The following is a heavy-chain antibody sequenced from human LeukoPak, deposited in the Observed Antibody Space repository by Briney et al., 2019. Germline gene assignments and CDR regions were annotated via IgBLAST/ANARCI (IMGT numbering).Heavy chain of an antibody. Sequence: SGPTLVKPTQTLTLTCTFSGFSLSTSGVGVGWIRQPPGKALEWLALIYWDDDKRYSPSLKSRLTITKDTSKNQVVLTMTNMDPVDTATYYCAHRRGYSYANPSYYYYMDVWGKGTTVTVSS. CDR3: AHRRGYSYANPSYYYYMDV. D-gene: IGHD5-18*01. J-gene: IGHJ6*03. CDR2: IYWDDDK. CDR1: GFSLSTSGVG. V-gene: IGHV2-5*02.